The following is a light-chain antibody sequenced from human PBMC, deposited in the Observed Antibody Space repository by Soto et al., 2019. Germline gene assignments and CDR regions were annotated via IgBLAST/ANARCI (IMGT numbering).Light chain of an antibody. CDR3: QQYGNSPFT. Sequence: EIVLTQSPGTLSLSPGERATLSCRASRSVSSNYLAWYQQKPGQAPRLLIYGASTRATGSPDRFSGGGSGTDFTLTISRLEPEDFAVYYCQQYGNSPFTFGPGTKVDIK. J-gene: IGKJ3*01. CDR1: RSVSSNY. CDR2: GAS. V-gene: IGKV3-20*01.